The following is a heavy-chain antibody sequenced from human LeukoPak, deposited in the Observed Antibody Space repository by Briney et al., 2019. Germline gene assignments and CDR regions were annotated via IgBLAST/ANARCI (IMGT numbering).Heavy chain of an antibody. J-gene: IGHJ3*02. CDR1: GFTINKYW. V-gene: IGHV3-64D*06. CDR3: VKSAGFDWLSPLDAFDI. CDR2: ISSSGGST. Sequence: GGSLRLSCAAPGFTINKYWMHWVRQAPGKGLEYVSAISSSGGSTYYADSVKGRFTISRDNSKDTLYLQMSSLRAEDTTVYYCVKSAGFDWLSPLDAFDIWGQGTMVTVSS. D-gene: IGHD3-9*01.